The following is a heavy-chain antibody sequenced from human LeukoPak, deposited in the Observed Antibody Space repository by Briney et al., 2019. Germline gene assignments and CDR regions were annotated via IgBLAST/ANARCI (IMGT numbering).Heavy chain of an antibody. Sequence: PGGSLRLSCAASGFTLSSYWMHRVRQVPGKGLEWVSAISGGGGSTYYADSVKGRFTISRDNSKNTLYLQMNSLRAEDTAIYYCAKDYGSSSANWFDPWGQGTLVTVSS. V-gene: IGHV3-23*01. CDR3: AKDYGSSSANWFDP. CDR2: ISGGGGST. D-gene: IGHD6-6*01. CDR1: GFTLSSYW. J-gene: IGHJ5*02.